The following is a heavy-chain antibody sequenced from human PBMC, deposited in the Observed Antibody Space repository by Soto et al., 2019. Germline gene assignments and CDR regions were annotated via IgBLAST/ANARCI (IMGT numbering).Heavy chain of an antibody. CDR3: ARVGDALVRGVDYYYYGMDV. CDR1: GDTFGSYA. D-gene: IGHD3-10*01. J-gene: IGHJ6*02. CDR2: IIPFFDTA. V-gene: IGHV1-69*13. Sequence: SVKVSCKASGDTFGSYAISWVRQAPGQGLEWMGGIIPFFDTANYAQQFQGRVTITADESTSTAYMELNSLRSEDTAVYYCARVGDALVRGVDYYYYGMDVWGQGTTVTVSS.